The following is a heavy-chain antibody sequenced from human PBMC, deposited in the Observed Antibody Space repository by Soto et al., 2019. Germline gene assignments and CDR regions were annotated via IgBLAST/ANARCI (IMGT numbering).Heavy chain of an antibody. CDR1: GYTFTSYG. CDR3: ARSGQGWNSYAFDI. Sequence: ASVNVSCKASGYTFTSYGISWVRQAPGQGLEWMGWISAYNGNTNYAQKLQGRVTMTTDTSTSTAYMELRSLRSDDTAVYYCARSGQGWNSYAFDIWGQGTMVTVSS. CDR2: ISAYNGNT. J-gene: IGHJ3*02. D-gene: IGHD1-7*01. V-gene: IGHV1-18*01.